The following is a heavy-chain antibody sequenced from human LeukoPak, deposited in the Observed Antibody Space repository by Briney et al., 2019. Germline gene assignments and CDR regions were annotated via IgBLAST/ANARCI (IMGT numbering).Heavy chain of an antibody. Sequence: SETLSLTCTVSGGSISSYYWSWIRQPPGKGLEWIGYIYYSGSTNYNPSLKSRVTISVDTSKNQFSLKLSSVTAADTAVYYCATDYYYDSSGSYYTVDYWGQGTLVTVSS. CDR2: IYYSGST. CDR3: ATDYYYDSSGSYYTVDY. CDR1: GGSISSYY. D-gene: IGHD3-22*01. J-gene: IGHJ4*02. V-gene: IGHV4-59*01.